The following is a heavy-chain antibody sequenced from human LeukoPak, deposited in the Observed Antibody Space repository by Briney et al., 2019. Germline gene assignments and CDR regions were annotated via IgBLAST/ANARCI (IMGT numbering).Heavy chain of an antibody. CDR2: INPNRGGT. D-gene: IGHD3-3*01. CDR3: ARDTYDFWSGYYHYYYYGMDV. Sequence: ASVKVSCKASGYTFTGYYMHGVRQAPGQGLAWMGWINPNRGGTNSAQPSQGRVTMTRDTSISTAYMELSRLRSDDTAVYYCARDTYDFWSGYYHYYYYGMDVWGQGTTVTVSS. CDR1: GYTFTGYY. J-gene: IGHJ6*02. V-gene: IGHV1-2*02.